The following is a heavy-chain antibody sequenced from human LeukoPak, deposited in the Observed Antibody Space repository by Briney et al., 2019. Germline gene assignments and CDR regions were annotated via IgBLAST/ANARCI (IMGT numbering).Heavy chain of an antibody. CDR1: GGSISSRPYS. CDR2: FYYSGST. J-gene: IGHJ4*02. D-gene: IGHD5-24*01. Sequence: PSETLSLTCTVSGGSISSRPYSWGWLRQPPGKGLEWLGSFYYSGSTYYKPSLKSRVTISVDTSKNQFSLILSSVTAADTAIYYCARSKRWLQPPDYWGQGTLVTVSS. CDR3: ARSKRWLQPPDY. V-gene: IGHV4-39*01.